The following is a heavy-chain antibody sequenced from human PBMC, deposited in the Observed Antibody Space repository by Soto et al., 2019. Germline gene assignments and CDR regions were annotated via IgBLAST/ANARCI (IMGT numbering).Heavy chain of an antibody. Sequence: SETLSLTCTVSGGSISSYFYIWVRQPPGKGLEWIGSVYYTGTTDYNPSLKSRVTISVDTSKTQFSLNLRSVTAADTAVYYCARDLAAAPRAFDYWGRGTLVTVSS. V-gene: IGHV4-59*01. D-gene: IGHD6-13*01. CDR3: ARDLAAAPRAFDY. J-gene: IGHJ4*02. CDR1: GGSISSYF. CDR2: VYYTGTT.